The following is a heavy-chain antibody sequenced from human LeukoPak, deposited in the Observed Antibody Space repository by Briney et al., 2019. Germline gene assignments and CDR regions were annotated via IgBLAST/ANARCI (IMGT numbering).Heavy chain of an antibody. D-gene: IGHD1-14*01. Sequence: GGSLRLSCAASGFTFSTYAMSWVRQAPGEGPQWVSGISNSGDSTYYLDSVKGRFTISRDNSKNTLHLQMSSLRAEDTALYYCVKDRCDRATCPEVWGQGTPVTVSS. CDR3: VKDRCDRATCPEV. V-gene: IGHV3-23*01. J-gene: IGHJ4*02. CDR2: ISNSGDST. CDR1: GFTFSTYA.